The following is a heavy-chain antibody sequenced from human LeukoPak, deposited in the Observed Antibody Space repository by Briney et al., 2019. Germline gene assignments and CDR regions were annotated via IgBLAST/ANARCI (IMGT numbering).Heavy chain of an antibody. CDR3: VRGAATGQQCDN. CDR2: ITSDGYTT. V-gene: IGHV3-74*01. D-gene: IGHD2-15*01. J-gene: IGHJ4*02. Sequence: PGGPLRFSCAASGFTFSSYAMSWVRQAPGEGLVWVSRITSDGYTTNYADSVKGRFTIPRDNAKNTLYLQMNSLRDEDTAVYYCVRGAATGQQCDNWGQGTLVTVSS. CDR1: GFTFSSYA.